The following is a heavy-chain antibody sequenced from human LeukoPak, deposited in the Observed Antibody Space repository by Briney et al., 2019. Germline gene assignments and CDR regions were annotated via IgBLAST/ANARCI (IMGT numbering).Heavy chain of an antibody. CDR3: AKDIVGALVY. Sequence: GGSLRLSCAASGFTFSSYEMNWVRQAPGKGLEWVSYISSSGSTIYYADSVKGRFTISRDNSKNTLYLQMNSLRAEDTAVYYCAKDIVGALVYWGQGTLVTVSS. CDR2: ISSSGSTI. V-gene: IGHV3-48*03. D-gene: IGHD1-26*01. J-gene: IGHJ4*02. CDR1: GFTFSSYE.